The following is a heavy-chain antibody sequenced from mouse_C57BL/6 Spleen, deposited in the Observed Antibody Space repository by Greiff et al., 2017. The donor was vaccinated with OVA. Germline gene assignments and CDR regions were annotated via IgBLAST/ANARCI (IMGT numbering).Heavy chain of an antibody. CDR2: ISSGGDYI. J-gene: IGHJ1*03. Sequence: EVKLEESGEGLVKPGGSLKLSCAASGFTFSSYAMSWVRQTPEKRLEWVAYISSGGDYIYYADTVKGRFTISRDNARNTLYLQMSSLKSEDTAMYYCTRADGSSPYWYFDVWGTGTTVTVSS. CDR1: GFTFSSYA. V-gene: IGHV5-9-1*02. D-gene: IGHD1-1*01. CDR3: TRADGSSPYWYFDV.